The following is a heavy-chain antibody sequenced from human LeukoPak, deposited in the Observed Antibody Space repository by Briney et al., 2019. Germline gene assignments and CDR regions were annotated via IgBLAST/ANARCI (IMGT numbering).Heavy chain of an antibody. CDR2: IYPGDSDT. CDR3: ARHDSSGYYLETHFDY. D-gene: IGHD3-22*01. Sequence: GESLKIPCKGSGYSFTSYWIGWVRQMPGKGLEWMGIIYPGDSDTRYSPSFQGQVTISADKSISTAYLQWSSLKASDTAMYYCARHDSSGYYLETHFDYWGQGTLVTVSS. V-gene: IGHV5-51*01. CDR1: GYSFTSYW. J-gene: IGHJ4*02.